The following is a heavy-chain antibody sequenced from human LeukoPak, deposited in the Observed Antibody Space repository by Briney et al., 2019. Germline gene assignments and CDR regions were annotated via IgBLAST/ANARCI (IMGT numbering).Heavy chain of an antibody. CDR2: IYYSGST. Sequence: SETLSLTCTVSGGSIRSYYWSWIRQSPGKGLEWIGYIYYSGSTNYNPSLKSRVTISVDTSKNQFSLKLSSVTAADTAVYYCARLSTRYYYYGMDVWGQGTTVTVSS. V-gene: IGHV4-59*08. CDR3: ARLSTRYYYYGMDV. CDR1: GGSIRSYY. J-gene: IGHJ6*02.